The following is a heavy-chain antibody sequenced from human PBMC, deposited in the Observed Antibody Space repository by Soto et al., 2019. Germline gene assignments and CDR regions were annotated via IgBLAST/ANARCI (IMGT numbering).Heavy chain of an antibody. J-gene: IGHJ6*02. Sequence: SETLSLTCTVSGGSISSYYWSWIRQPPGKGLEWIGYIYYSGSTNYNPSLKSRVTISVDTSKNQFSLKLSSVTAADTAVYYCAARSGRNYFGMDIWGQGTTVTGSS. D-gene: IGHD3-10*01. CDR1: GGSISSYY. CDR3: AARSGRNYFGMDI. V-gene: IGHV4-59*08. CDR2: IYYSGST.